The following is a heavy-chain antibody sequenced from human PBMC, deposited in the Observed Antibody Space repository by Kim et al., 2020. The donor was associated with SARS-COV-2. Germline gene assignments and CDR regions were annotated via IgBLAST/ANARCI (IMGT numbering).Heavy chain of an antibody. Sequence: ASVKVSCKASGCTFTSYAISWVRQAPGQGLEWMGRIIAYHGKTNYAQKLQGRVTITTDTSTSTAYMELRSLRSEDTAVYYCARKAFDSLGFYGVFDYWG. CDR1: GCTFTSYA. V-gene: IGHV1-18*01. J-gene: IGHJ5*01. CDR3: ARKAFDSLGFYGVFDY. CDR2: IIAYHGKT. D-gene: IGHD3-22*01.